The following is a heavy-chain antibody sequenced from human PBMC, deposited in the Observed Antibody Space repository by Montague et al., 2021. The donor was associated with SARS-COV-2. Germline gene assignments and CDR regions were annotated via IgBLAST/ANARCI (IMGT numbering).Heavy chain of an antibody. CDR3: ARGGGWKRHFDY. J-gene: IGHJ4*02. D-gene: IGHD4-23*01. CDR2: IYYTGST. V-gene: IGHV4-59*01. CDR1: GGSINNYY. Sequence: SETLSLTCNVSGGSINNYYWSWIRQSPGRGLEWIGYIYYTGSTTCNPSLDSRVTISLDTSRDLVSLELRSLTAADTAVYYCARGGGWKRHFDYWGRGTLVAVSS.